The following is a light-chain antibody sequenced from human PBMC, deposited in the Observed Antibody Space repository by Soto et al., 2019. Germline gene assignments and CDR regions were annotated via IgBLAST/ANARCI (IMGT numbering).Light chain of an antibody. V-gene: IGKV3-11*01. Sequence: GVSQSPATLSLSTGERATLYCRASQSIRNYLAWYQQKPGQSPRLLIYDASNRATDVPARFSGSGSGTDFTLIISCLEPEDVVLYYGQQWTNWPMTFGPGTKVDIK. CDR1: QSIRNY. CDR3: QQWTNWPMT. CDR2: DAS. J-gene: IGKJ3*01.